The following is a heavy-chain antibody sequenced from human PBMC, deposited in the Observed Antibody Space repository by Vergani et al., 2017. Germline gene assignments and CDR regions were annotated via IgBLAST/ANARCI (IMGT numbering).Heavy chain of an antibody. D-gene: IGHD5-12*01. J-gene: IGHJ6*02. CDR2: IYSGGST. CDR1: GITFWKFG. Sequence: EVDLVESGGGLAQPGGSLRLSCEASGITFWKFGMHWVRQGPGKGLEWVSGIYSGGSTYYADSVKGRFTISRHNSKNTLYLQMNSLRAEDTAVYYCARDRVDTVATTTYYYYYYGMDVWGQGTTVTVSS. CDR3: ARDRVDTVATTTYYYYYYGMDV. V-gene: IGHV3-53*04.